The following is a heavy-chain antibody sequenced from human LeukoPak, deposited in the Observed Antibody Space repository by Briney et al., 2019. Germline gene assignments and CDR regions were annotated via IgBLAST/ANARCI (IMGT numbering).Heavy chain of an antibody. CDR3: ARGVLDSSGSKYYYYYMDV. V-gene: IGHV1-69*13. J-gene: IGHJ6*03. CDR2: IIPIFGTA. D-gene: IGHD3-22*01. Sequence: GASVKVSCKASGGTFSSYAISWVRQAPGQGLEWMGGIIPIFGTANYAQTFQGRVTITADESTSTAYMELSSLRSEDTAVYYCARGVLDSSGSKYYYYYMDVWGKGTTVTISS. CDR1: GGTFSSYA.